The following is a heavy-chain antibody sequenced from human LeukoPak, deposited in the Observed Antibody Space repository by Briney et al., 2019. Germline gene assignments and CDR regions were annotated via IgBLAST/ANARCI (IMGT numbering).Heavy chain of an antibody. Sequence: ASVKVSCKASGYTFTSYDINWVRQATGQGLEWMGWMNPNSGNTAYAQKFQGRVTMSRDTSISTAYMELSSLRSEDTAVYYCARLQKYSRPLDYWGQGTLVTVSS. CDR1: GYTFTSYD. D-gene: IGHD6-6*01. CDR3: ARLQKYSRPLDY. J-gene: IGHJ4*02. V-gene: IGHV1-8*01. CDR2: MNPNSGNT.